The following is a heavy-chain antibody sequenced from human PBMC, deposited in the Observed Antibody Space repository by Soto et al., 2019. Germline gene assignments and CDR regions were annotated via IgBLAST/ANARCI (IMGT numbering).Heavy chain of an antibody. J-gene: IGHJ4*02. V-gene: IGHV4-59*08. Sequence: SETLSLTCTVSGGSISSYYWSWIRQPPGKGLEWIGYIYYSGSTNYNPSLKSRVTISVDTSKNQFSLKLSSVTAADTAVYYCARRVGGYCSGGSCYHFDYWGQGTLVTVSS. CDR1: GGSISSYY. CDR2: IYYSGST. D-gene: IGHD2-15*01. CDR3: ARRVGGYCSGGSCYHFDY.